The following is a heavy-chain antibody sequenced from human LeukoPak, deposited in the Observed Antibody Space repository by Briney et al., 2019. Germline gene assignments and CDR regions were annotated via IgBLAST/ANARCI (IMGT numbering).Heavy chain of an antibody. Sequence: GGSLRLSCAASGFSFTAYSMNWVRQAPGRGLEWISYIGPGGDIYYADSVTGRFAVSRDTAKNSLYLQMNGLRVEDTAVYYCARRFDSWGQGTLVTVSS. CDR2: IGPGGDI. CDR1: GFSFTAYS. V-gene: IGHV3-48*01. J-gene: IGHJ4*02. CDR3: ARRFDS.